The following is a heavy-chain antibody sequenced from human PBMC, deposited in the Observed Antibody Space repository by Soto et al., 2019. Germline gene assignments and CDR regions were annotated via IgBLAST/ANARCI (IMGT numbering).Heavy chain of an antibody. D-gene: IGHD3-3*01. CDR1: GGSISSSSYY. CDR3: AGGRRFLEWDDAFDI. V-gene: IGHV4-39*01. Sequence: QLQLQESGPGLVKPSETLSLTCTVSGGSISSSSYYWGWIRQPPGKGLEWIGSIYYSGSTYYNPSLKSRVTISVDTSKNQFSLKLSSVTAADTAVYYCAGGRRFLEWDDAFDIWGQGTMVTVSS. J-gene: IGHJ3*02. CDR2: IYYSGST.